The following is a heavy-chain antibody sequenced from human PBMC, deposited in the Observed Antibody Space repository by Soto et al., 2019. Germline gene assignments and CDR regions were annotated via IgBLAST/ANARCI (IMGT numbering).Heavy chain of an antibody. CDR2: ISTYNGNT. Sequence: QVQLVQSGAEVKKPGASVKVSCKASGYTFITYGVNWVRQAPGQGLDWLGRISTYNGNTRYAERLQGRVTMTTDTTTNTAYMELRNLRSDDTAVYYCARGPTDYYDNSANYFLDYWGQGTLVTVSS. CDR1: GYTFITYG. D-gene: IGHD3-22*01. CDR3: ARGPTDYYDNSANYFLDY. J-gene: IGHJ4*02. V-gene: IGHV1-18*01.